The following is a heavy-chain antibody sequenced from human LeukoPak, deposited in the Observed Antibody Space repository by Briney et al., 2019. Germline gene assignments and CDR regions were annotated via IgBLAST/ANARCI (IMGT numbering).Heavy chain of an antibody. D-gene: IGHD3-22*01. Sequence: SETLSLTCTVSGGSISSYYWSWIRQPAGKGLEWIGRIYTSGSTNYNPSLKSRVTMSVDTSKNQFSLKLSSVTAADTAVYYCARHGAYFDSSGYYYFNDYWGQGTLVTVSS. CDR1: GGSISSYY. CDR2: IYTSGST. CDR3: ARHGAYFDSSGYYYFNDY. J-gene: IGHJ4*02. V-gene: IGHV4-4*07.